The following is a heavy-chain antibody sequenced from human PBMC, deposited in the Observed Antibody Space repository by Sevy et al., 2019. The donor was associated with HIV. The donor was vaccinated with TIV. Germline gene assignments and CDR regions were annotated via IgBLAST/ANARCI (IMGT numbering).Heavy chain of an antibody. J-gene: IGHJ3*02. D-gene: IGHD2-15*01. CDR3: AREGDIEEDVSAFDI. Sequence: GGSLRLSCAASGFTFSSYDMHWVRQAPGKGLEWVAVISYDGSNKYYADSVKGRFTISRDNSKNTLYLQMNSLRAEDTAVYYCAREGDIEEDVSAFDIWGQGTMVTVSS. CDR2: ISYDGSNK. V-gene: IGHV3-30-3*01. CDR1: GFTFSSYD.